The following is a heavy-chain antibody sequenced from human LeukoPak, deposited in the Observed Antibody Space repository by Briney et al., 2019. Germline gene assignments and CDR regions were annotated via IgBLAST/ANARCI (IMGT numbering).Heavy chain of an antibody. V-gene: IGHV3-7*03. Sequence: GGSLRLSCAASGSTFSSYWMSWVRQAPGKGLEWVANIKQDGSEKYYVDSVKGRFTISRDNAKNSLYLQMNSLRAEDTAVYYCAKDQDPVVVPAAILGPDRGGLYYYYGMDVWGQGTTVTVSS. J-gene: IGHJ6*02. CDR2: IKQDGSEK. D-gene: IGHD2-2*02. CDR1: GSTFSSYW. CDR3: AKDQDPVVVPAAILGPDRGGLYYYYGMDV.